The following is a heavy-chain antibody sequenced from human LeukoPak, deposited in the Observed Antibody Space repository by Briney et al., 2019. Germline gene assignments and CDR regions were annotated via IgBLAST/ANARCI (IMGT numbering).Heavy chain of an antibody. Sequence: ASVKVSCKASGYTFTGYYIHWVRQATGQGLEWMGWMNPNSGNTGYAQKFQGRVTMTRNTSISTAYMELSSLRSEDTAVYYCARGSSYCSGGSCYGYWGQGTLVTVSS. V-gene: IGHV1-8*02. J-gene: IGHJ4*02. CDR1: GYTFTGYY. D-gene: IGHD2-15*01. CDR3: ARGSSYCSGGSCYGY. CDR2: MNPNSGNT.